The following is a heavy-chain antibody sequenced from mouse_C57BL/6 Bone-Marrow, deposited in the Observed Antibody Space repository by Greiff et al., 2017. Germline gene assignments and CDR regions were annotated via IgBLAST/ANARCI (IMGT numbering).Heavy chain of an antibody. Sequence: EVKLVESGEGLVKPGGSLKLSCAASGFTFSSYAMSWVRQTPEKRLEWVAYISSGGDYIYYADTVKGRFTISRDNARNTLYLQMSSLKSEDTAMYYCTRDTGFRYYGPHWYFDVWGTGTTVTVSS. CDR3: TRDTGFRYYGPHWYFDV. D-gene: IGHD1-1*01. J-gene: IGHJ1*03. CDR1: GFTFSSYA. V-gene: IGHV5-9-1*02. CDR2: ISSGGDYI.